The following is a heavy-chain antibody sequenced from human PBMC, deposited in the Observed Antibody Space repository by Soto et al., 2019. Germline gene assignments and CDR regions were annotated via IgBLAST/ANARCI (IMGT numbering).Heavy chain of an antibody. V-gene: IGHV1-69*01. Sequence: QVQLVQSGAEEKKPGSSVKVSCKASGGTFSSYAISWVRQAPGQGLEWMGGIIPIFGTANYAQKFQGRVTITADESTSTAYMELSSLRSEDTAVYYCVFYFDWLLDFDYWGQGTLVTVSS. CDR2: IIPIFGTA. CDR3: VFYFDWLLDFDY. J-gene: IGHJ4*02. CDR1: GGTFSSYA. D-gene: IGHD3-9*01.